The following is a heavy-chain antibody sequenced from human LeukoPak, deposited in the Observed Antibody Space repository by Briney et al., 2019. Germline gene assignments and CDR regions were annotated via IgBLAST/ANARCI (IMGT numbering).Heavy chain of an antibody. D-gene: IGHD2-8*01. CDR2: INPDNADT. V-gene: IGHV1-2*02. CDR3: AIMGDTFDI. Sequence: GASVKVSCTASGYTFTGYYMHWVRQAPGQGLEWMGSINPDNADTNYAQNFQGRVTMTRDTSLNPAYMDLSRLRSDDTAVYYCAIMGDTFDIWGQGTMVTVSS. CDR1: GYTFTGYY. J-gene: IGHJ3*02.